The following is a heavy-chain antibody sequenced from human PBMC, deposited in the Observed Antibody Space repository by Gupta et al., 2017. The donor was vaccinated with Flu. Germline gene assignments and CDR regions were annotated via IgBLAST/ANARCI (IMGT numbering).Heavy chain of an antibody. CDR3: AKEDTAVAGNDNWFQP. CDR1: GFTFDKFA. Sequence: EEQLLESGGGSVQPGGSLRLSCVGSGFTFDKFAMSWVRQSPGKGLEWVSGTNAGGSRTFYADSVKGRFTISRDNSRNALFLQMNSLRVEDTATYSCAKEDTAVAGNDNWFQPWGQGTLVTVSS. J-gene: IGHJ5*02. D-gene: IGHD6-19*01. CDR2: TNAGGSRT. V-gene: IGHV3-23*01.